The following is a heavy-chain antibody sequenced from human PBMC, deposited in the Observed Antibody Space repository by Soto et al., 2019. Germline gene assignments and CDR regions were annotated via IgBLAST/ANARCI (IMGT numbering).Heavy chain of an antibody. Sequence: GESLKISCTGSGYSFTSYWIGWVRQMPGKGLEWMGIIYPGDSDTRYSPSFQGQVTIPADKSISTAYLQWSSLKASDTAMYYCARQRDSSPSIDYYGMDVWGQGTTVTVSS. CDR1: GYSFTSYW. D-gene: IGHD6-6*01. V-gene: IGHV5-51*01. J-gene: IGHJ6*02. CDR3: ARQRDSSPSIDYYGMDV. CDR2: IYPGDSDT.